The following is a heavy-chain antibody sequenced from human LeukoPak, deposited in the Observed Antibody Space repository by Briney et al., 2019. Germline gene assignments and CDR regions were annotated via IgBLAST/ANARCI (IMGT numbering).Heavy chain of an antibody. CDR2: IIPIFGTA. Sequence: ASVKVSCKASGGTFSSYAISWVRQAPGQGLEWMGGIIPIFGTANYAQKFQGRVTITADESTSTAYMELSSLRSEDTAVYYCARGRGTMVRGDWFDPWGQGTLVTVSS. J-gene: IGHJ5*02. CDR1: GGTFSSYA. V-gene: IGHV1-69*13. CDR3: ARGRGTMVRGDWFDP. D-gene: IGHD3-10*01.